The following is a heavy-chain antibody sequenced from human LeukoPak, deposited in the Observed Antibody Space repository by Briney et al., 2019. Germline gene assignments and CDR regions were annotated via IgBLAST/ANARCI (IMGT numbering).Heavy chain of an antibody. CDR3: ARGPYDSSGYYFDP. Sequence: GASVTVSCKASGGTFSSYAISWVRQAPGQGLEWMGGIIPIFGTANYAQKFQGRVTITADESTSTAYMELSSLRSEDTAVYYCARGPYDSSGYYFDPWGQGTLVTVSS. V-gene: IGHV1-69*13. D-gene: IGHD3-22*01. CDR2: IIPIFGTA. J-gene: IGHJ5*02. CDR1: GGTFSSYA.